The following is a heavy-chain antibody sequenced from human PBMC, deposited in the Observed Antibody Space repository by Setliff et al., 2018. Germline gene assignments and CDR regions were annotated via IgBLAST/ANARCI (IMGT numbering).Heavy chain of an antibody. V-gene: IGHV3-48*04. CDR1: RFTFSGYS. Sequence: GGSLRLSCAASRFTFSGYSMNWVRQAPGKGLEWVSYMSGSGSPVYYADSVKGRFIISRDNAKNSLYLQMNSLRAEDTAVYYCASAGHSGSWFPFDAFHIWGQGTMVTVSS. CDR2: MSGSGSPV. CDR3: ASAGHSGSWFPFDAFHI. J-gene: IGHJ3*02. D-gene: IGHD6-13*01.